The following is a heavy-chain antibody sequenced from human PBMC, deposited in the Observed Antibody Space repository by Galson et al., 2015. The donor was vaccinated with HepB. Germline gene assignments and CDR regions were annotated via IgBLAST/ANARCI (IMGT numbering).Heavy chain of an antibody. J-gene: IGHJ6*03. V-gene: IGHV3-74*01. CDR1: GFTFSSYW. CDR2: INNDGSST. CDR3: ARNRNSYYLDV. Sequence: PLRLSCAASGFTFSSYWIDWVRQAPGEGLMWVSRINNDGSSTTYADSVKGRFTISRDHAKYTLYLQMNSLRAEDTAVYYRARNRNSYYLDVWGKGTTVTVSS.